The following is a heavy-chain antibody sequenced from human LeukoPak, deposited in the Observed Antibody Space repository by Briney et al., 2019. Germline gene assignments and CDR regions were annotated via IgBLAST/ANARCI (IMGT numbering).Heavy chain of an antibody. Sequence: GASVKVSCKASGGTFSSYAISWVRQAPGQGLEWMGGIIPIFGTANYAQKFQGRVTITADESTSTAYMELSSLRSEDTAVYYCARVRAAVGATHYYYYYGMDVWGQGTTVTVSS. CDR1: GGTFSSYA. J-gene: IGHJ6*02. CDR2: IIPIFGTA. V-gene: IGHV1-69*13. D-gene: IGHD1-26*01. CDR3: ARVRAAVGATHYYYYYGMDV.